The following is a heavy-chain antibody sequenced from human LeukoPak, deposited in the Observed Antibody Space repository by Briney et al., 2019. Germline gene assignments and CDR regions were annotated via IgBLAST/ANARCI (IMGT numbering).Heavy chain of an antibody. CDR3: ARDRGIIAAPHGMDV. Sequence: GGSLRLSCAASGFTVSSNYMSWVRQAPGKGLEWVSVIYSGGSTYYADSVKGRFTISRDNPKNTLYLQMNSLRAEDTAVYYCARDRGIIAAPHGMDVWGQGTTVTVSS. D-gene: IGHD6-25*01. CDR1: GFTVSSNY. V-gene: IGHV3-66*01. J-gene: IGHJ6*02. CDR2: IYSGGST.